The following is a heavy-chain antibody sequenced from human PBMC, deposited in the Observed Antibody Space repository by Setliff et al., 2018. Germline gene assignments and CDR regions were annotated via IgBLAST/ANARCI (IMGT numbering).Heavy chain of an antibody. CDR3: ARSSNFWNGYLFDW. D-gene: IGHD3-3*01. V-gene: IGHV4-39*02. CDR1: GGPISSSNYY. CDR2: INYRGST. J-gene: IGHJ4*02. Sequence: SETLSLTCTVSGGPISSSNYYWGWIRQPPGKGLEWIGSINYRGSTHDNPSLRSRVTMSVDTSKSHFSLTLRSLTAADTAVYYCARSSNFWNGYLFDWWGQGSLVTVSS.